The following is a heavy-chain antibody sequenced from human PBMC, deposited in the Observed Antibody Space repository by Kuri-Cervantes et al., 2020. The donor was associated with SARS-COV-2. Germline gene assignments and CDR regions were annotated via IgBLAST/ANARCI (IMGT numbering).Heavy chain of an antibody. Sequence: ASVKVSCKASGGTFSDHTISWVRQAPGQGLEWMGIINPSGGSTSYAQKFQGRVTMTRDTSTSTVYMELSSLRSEDTAVYYCAKSSSSWYNNWFDPWGQGTLVTVSS. CDR3: AKSSSSWYNNWFDP. V-gene: IGHV1-46*01. CDR2: INPSGGST. CDR1: GGTFSDHT. D-gene: IGHD6-13*01. J-gene: IGHJ5*02.